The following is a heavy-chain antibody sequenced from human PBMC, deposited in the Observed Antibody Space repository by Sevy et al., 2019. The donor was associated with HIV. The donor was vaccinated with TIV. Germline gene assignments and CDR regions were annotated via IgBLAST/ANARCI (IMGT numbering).Heavy chain of an antibody. D-gene: IGHD3-16*02. V-gene: IGHV4-39*01. CDR1: GGSISSSSYY. CDR3: ARAMGYIWGSYPDY. J-gene: IGHJ4*02. Sequence: SETLSLTCTVSGGSISSSSYYWGWIRQPPGKGLEWIGSIYYSGNTYYNPSLKSRVTISVDTSKNQYSLKLSSVTAADTAVYYCARAMGYIWGSYPDYWGQGTLVTVSS. CDR2: IYYSGNT.